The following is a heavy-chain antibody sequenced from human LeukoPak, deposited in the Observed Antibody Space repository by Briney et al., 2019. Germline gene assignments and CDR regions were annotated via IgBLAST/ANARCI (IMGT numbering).Heavy chain of an antibody. D-gene: IGHD6-13*01. Sequence: ASVKVSCKASGYTFTDYHIHWVRKAPGQGLEWMAWIKPNSGDTHYAQKFQGRVTVTRDTSISTAFMELSRLRSDDTAVYYCARLFIASGGDIKYFDYWGQGALLTVSS. J-gene: IGHJ4*02. CDR2: IKPNSGDT. CDR3: ARLFIASGGDIKYFDY. CDR1: GYTFTDYH. V-gene: IGHV1-2*02.